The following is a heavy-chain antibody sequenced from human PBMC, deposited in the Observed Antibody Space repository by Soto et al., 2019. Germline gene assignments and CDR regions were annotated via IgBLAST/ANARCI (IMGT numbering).Heavy chain of an antibody. CDR2: MYSSGYT. CDR1: GDSMSGFY. V-gene: IGHV4-59*01. D-gene: IGHD1-1*01. CDR3: ARGYNFGARIDYYYFDY. J-gene: IGHJ4*02. Sequence: SETLSLTCSVSGDSMSGFYWNWIRQTPDKGLEWLGYMYSSGYTRYNPSLKSRVSMSLDTSKNHFSLRLTSVTAADTAVYYCARGYNFGARIDYYYFDYWGQGTLVTVSS.